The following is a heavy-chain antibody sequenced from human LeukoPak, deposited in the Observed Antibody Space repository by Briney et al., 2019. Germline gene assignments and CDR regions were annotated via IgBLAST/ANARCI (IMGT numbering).Heavy chain of an antibody. CDR1: GFTFSSYG. J-gene: IGHJ5*02. D-gene: IGHD2-2*01. CDR2: ISYDGSNK. V-gene: IGHV3-30*18. Sequence: GSLRLSCAASGFTFSSYGMHWVRQAPGKGLEWVAVISYDGSNKYYADSVKGRFTISRDNSKNTLYLQMNSLRAEDTAVYYCAKGNPDIVVVPAAVHQNWFDPWGQGTLVTVSS. CDR3: AKGNPDIVVVPAAVHQNWFDP.